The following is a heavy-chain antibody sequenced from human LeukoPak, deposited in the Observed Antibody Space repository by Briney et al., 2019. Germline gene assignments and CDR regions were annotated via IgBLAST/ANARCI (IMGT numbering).Heavy chain of an antibody. Sequence: GGSLRLSCAASGFTFSSYAMHWVRQAPGKGLEYVSAISSNGGSTYYANSVKGRFTISRDNSKNTLYLQMGSLRSEDTAVYYCARGDIVGATNVYWGQGTLVTVSS. CDR3: ARGDIVGATNVY. D-gene: IGHD1-26*01. CDR2: ISSNGGST. J-gene: IGHJ4*02. V-gene: IGHV3-64*01. CDR1: GFTFSSYA.